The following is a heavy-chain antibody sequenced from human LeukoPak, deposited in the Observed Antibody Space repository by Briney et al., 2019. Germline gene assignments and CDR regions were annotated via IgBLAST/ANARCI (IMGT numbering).Heavy chain of an antibody. CDR2: IIPIFGTA. J-gene: IGHJ5*02. CDR1: GGTFSSYA. CDR3: ARDLWGPYCGGDCYSDWFDP. Sequence: ASVKVSCKASGGTFSSYAISWVRQAPGQGLEWMGGIIPIFGTANYAQKFQGRVTITADESTSTAYMELSSLRSEDTAVYYCARDLWGPYCGGDCYSDWFDPWGLGTLVTVSS. D-gene: IGHD2-21*02. V-gene: IGHV1-69*13.